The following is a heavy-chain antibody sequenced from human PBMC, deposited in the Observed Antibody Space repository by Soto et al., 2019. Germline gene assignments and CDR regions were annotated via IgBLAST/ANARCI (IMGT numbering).Heavy chain of an antibody. V-gene: IGHV4-34*01. J-gene: IGHJ6*02. D-gene: IGHD3-16*02. Sequence: SETLSLTCAVYGGSFSGYYWSWIRHPPGKGLEWIGEINHSGSTNYNPSLKSRVTISVDTSKNQFSLKLSSVTAADTAVYYCARGRNYVWGSYRLYYYYGMDVWGQGTTVTVSS. CDR1: GGSFSGYY. CDR3: ARGRNYVWGSYRLYYYYGMDV. CDR2: INHSGST.